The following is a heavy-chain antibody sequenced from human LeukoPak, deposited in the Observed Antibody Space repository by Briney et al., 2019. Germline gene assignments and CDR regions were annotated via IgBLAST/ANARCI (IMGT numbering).Heavy chain of an antibody. CDR3: ARDVVGSLDY. J-gene: IGHJ4*02. D-gene: IGHD2-15*01. V-gene: IGHV3-7*01. Sequence: PGGSLRLSCAGSGFSFSNYWMAWGRQAPGKGPEWVANMKQDGSARHYADSAKGRFTISRDNAQNSVYLQMNSLRAEDTAVYYCARDVVGSLDYWGLGTLVTVSS. CDR1: GFSFSNYW. CDR2: MKQDGSAR.